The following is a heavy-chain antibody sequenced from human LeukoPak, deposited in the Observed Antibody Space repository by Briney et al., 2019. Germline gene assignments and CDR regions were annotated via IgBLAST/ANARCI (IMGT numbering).Heavy chain of an antibody. CDR2: IIHGGST. Sequence: SETLSLTCAVYGGSFSDYYWSWIRQPPGKGLEWIGEIIHGGSTNFKSSLKSRVTISVDTSKNQLSLKLTSVTAADTAVYYCTRGGTDALSYWGQGTLVTVSS. D-gene: IGHD3-16*01. CDR1: GGSFSDYY. J-gene: IGHJ4*02. CDR3: TRGGTDALSY. V-gene: IGHV4-34*01.